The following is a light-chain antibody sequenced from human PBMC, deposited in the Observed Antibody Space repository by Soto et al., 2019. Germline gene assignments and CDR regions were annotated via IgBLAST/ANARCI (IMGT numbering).Light chain of an antibody. CDR1: SSDVGGYNY. Sequence: QSALTQPASVSGSPGHSITISCTGTSSDVGGYNYVSWYQQHPGKAPQLIIYEVTNRPSGVSDRFSGSKSGNTASLTISGLQAEDEAAYHCSSYTSTSTWVFGGGTKLTVL. CDR3: SSYTSTSTWV. CDR2: EVT. V-gene: IGLV2-14*01. J-gene: IGLJ3*02.